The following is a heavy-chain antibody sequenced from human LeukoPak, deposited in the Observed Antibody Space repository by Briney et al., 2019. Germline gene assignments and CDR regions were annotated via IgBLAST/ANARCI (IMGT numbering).Heavy chain of an antibody. CDR3: ARGPRGSRIVVVPKYFQH. V-gene: IGHV4-34*01. CDR1: GGSFSGYY. CDR2: INHSGST. J-gene: IGHJ1*01. D-gene: IGHD3-22*01. Sequence: SETLSLTCAVYGGSFSGYYWSWIRQPPGKGLEWIGEINHSGSTNYNPSLKSRVTISVDTSKNQFSLKLSSVTAADTAVYYCARGPRGSRIVVVPKYFQHWGQGTLVTVSS.